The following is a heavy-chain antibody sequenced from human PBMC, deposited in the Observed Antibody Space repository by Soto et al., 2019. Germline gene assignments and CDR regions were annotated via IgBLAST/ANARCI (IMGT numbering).Heavy chain of an antibody. V-gene: IGHV3-30*18. Sequence: PGGSLRLSCAASGFTFSSYGMHWVRQAPGKGLKWVAVISYDGSNKYYADSVKGRFTISRDNSKNTLYLQMNSLRAEDTAVYYCAKDLGSGWYLLYYYYGMDVWGQGTTVTVSS. CDR3: AKDLGSGWYLLYYYYGMDV. CDR1: GFTFSSYG. D-gene: IGHD6-19*01. CDR2: ISYDGSNK. J-gene: IGHJ6*02.